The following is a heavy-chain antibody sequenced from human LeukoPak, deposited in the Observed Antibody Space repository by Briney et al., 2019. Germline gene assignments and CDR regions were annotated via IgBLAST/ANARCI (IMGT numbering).Heavy chain of an antibody. CDR2: INTNTGNP. D-gene: IGHD2-15*01. CDR1: GYTFTSYA. Sequence: ASVKVSCNASGYTFTSYAMNWVRQAPGQGLEWMGWINTNTGNPTYAQGFTGRFVFSLDTSVSTAYLQISSLKAEDTAVYYCASGGIVGYCSGGSCSHQAEDDYWGQGTLVTVSS. V-gene: IGHV7-4-1*02. CDR3: ASGGIVGYCSGGSCSHQAEDDY. J-gene: IGHJ4*02.